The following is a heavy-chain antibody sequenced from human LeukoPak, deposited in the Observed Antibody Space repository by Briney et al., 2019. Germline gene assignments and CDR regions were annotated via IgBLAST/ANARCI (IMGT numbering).Heavy chain of an antibody. V-gene: IGHV1-69*05. CDR2: IIPIFGTA. CDR3: ARERNSGSYPRDY. J-gene: IGHJ4*02. D-gene: IGHD1-26*01. CDR1: GGTFSSYA. Sequence: GSSVKVSCKXSGGTFSSYAISWVRQAPGQGLEWMGRIIPIFGTANYAQKLQGRVTMTTDTSTSTAYMELRSLRSDDTAVYYCARERNSGSYPRDYWGQGTLVTVSS.